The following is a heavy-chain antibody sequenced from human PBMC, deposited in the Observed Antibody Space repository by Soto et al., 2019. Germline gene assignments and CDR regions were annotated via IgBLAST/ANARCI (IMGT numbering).Heavy chain of an antibody. J-gene: IGHJ4*02. Sequence: GGSLRLSCAASGFTFSSYAMHWVRQAPGKGLEWVAVISYDGSNKYYADSVKGRFTISRDNSKNTLYLQMNSLRAEDTAVYYCARDLIDRYYFDYWGQGTLVTVSS. CDR3: ARDLIDRYYFDY. CDR1: GFTFSSYA. CDR2: ISYDGSNK. V-gene: IGHV3-30-3*01. D-gene: IGHD2-15*01.